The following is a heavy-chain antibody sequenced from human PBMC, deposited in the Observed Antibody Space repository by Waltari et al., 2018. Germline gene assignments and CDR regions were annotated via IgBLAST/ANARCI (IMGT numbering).Heavy chain of an antibody. CDR2: IRNKANSYST. CDR3: ARYSGSYTRALDS. V-gene: IGHV3-72*01. CDR1: GFTFSDHY. J-gene: IGHJ4*02. D-gene: IGHD1-26*01. Sequence: EVQLVESGGGLVQPGGSLRLSCVVSGFTFSDHYMEWVRQVPGKGLEWVSRIRNKANSYSTEYAASVKGRFTISRDDSRNSLNLQMNSLKTEDTAVYYCARYSGSYTRALDSWGQGTLVTVSS.